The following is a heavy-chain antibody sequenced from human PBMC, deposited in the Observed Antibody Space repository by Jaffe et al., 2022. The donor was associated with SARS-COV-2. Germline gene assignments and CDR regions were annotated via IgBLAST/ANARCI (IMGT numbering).Heavy chain of an antibody. CDR2: IKQDGSEK. CDR1: GFTFSGYW. Sequence: EVQLVESGGGLVQPGGSLRLSCAASGFTFSGYWMSWVRQAPGKGLEWVANIKQDGSEKYFVDSVKGRFTISRDNAKNSLYLQMDSLRAEDTAVYYCVRAPSYGSGSSYNFIHYRYFDFWGQGALVTVSS. D-gene: IGHD3-10*01. V-gene: IGHV3-7*01. CDR3: VRAPSYGSGSSYNFIHYRYFDF. J-gene: IGHJ4*02.